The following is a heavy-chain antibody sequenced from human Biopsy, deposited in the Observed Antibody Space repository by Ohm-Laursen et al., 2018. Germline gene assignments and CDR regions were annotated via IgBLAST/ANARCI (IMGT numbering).Heavy chain of an antibody. V-gene: IGHV4-59*01. J-gene: IGHJ6*02. CDR3: ARATNSTGWPYYYFYGMDV. CDR1: GGSISSDY. CDR2: IYYSGST. Sequence: SQTLSLTRTVSGGSISSDYWSWIRQTPGKGLEWIGYIYYSGSTNYNPSLKGRVTISVDTSKNQFSLRLNSVTAADTAVYYCARATNSTGWPYYYFYGMDVWGQGTTVTVSS. D-gene: IGHD2/OR15-2a*01.